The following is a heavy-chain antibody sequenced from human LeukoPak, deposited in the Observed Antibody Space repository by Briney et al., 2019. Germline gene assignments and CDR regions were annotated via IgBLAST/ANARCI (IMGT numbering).Heavy chain of an antibody. CDR2: IRSKAYGGTT. V-gene: IGHV3-49*03. J-gene: IGHJ4*02. CDR1: GFTFGDYA. Sequence: PGRSLRLSCTASGFTFGDYAMSWFRQAPGKGLEWVSFIRSKAYGGTTEYAAPVKGRFTISRDDSKSIAYLQMNSLRAEDTAVYYCAKDEGDSGYSGYDSRPSFDYWGQGTLVTVSS. CDR3: AKDEGDSGYSGYDSRPSFDY. D-gene: IGHD5-12*01.